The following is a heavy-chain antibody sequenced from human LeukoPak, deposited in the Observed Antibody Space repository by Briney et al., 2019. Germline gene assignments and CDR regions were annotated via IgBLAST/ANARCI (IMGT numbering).Heavy chain of an antibody. V-gene: IGHV3-23*01. CDR2: ISPSDGNT. D-gene: IGHD4-17*01. CDR1: GFTFSRYA. Sequence: GGSLRLSCAASGFTFSRYAMSWVRQAPGKGLEWVSAISPSDGNTFYADSVKGRFTISRDNSKNTLSLQMNSLRAEDTALYYCAKDSSVPYGITEWGQGTLVTVSS. J-gene: IGHJ4*02. CDR3: AKDSSVPYGITE.